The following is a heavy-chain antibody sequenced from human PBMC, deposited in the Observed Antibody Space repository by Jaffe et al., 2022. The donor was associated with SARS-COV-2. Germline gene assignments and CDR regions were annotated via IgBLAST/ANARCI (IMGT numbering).Heavy chain of an antibody. CDR2: IWYDGSNK. Sequence: QVQLVESGGGVVQPGRSLRLSCAASGFTFSSYGMHWVRQAPGKGLEWVAVIWYDGSNKYYADSVKGRFTISRDNSKNTLYLQMNSLRAEDTAVYYCARDIAVTSLGPDYWGQGTLVTVSS. CDR3: ARDIAVTSLGPDY. CDR1: GFTFSSYG. D-gene: IGHD3-10*01. J-gene: IGHJ4*02. V-gene: IGHV3-33*01.